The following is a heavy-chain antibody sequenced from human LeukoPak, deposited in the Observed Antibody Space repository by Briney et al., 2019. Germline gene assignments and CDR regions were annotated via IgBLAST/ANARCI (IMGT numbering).Heavy chain of an antibody. CDR2: IYYSGST. Sequence: PSETLSVTCTVSGGSISSYYWSWIRQPPGKGLEWIGYIYYSGSTYYNPSLKSRVTISVDTSKNQFSLKLSSVTAADTAVYYCARVHDYGDFFPSGRYGDVWGQGTTVTVSS. CDR3: ARVHDYGDFFPSGRYGDV. CDR1: GGSISSYY. V-gene: IGHV4-59*08. D-gene: IGHD4-17*01. J-gene: IGHJ6*02.